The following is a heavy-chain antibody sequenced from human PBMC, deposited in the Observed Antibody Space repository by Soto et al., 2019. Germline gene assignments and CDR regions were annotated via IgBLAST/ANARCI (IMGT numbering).Heavy chain of an antibody. V-gene: IGHV3-23*01. CDR2: ISGSGGNT. CDR3: AKGTCSSGSCYKLDY. J-gene: IGHJ4*02. CDR1: GFTFSSYA. Sequence: GGSLRLSCATSGFTFSSYAMSWVRQAPGKGLEWVSAISGSGGNTYYADSVKGRFTISRDNSKNTLYLQMNSLRAEDTAVYYCAKGTCSSGSCYKLDYWGQGTLVTVSS. D-gene: IGHD2-15*01.